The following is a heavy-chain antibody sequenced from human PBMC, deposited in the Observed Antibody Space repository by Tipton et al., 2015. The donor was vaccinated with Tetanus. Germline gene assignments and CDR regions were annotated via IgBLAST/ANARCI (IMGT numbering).Heavy chain of an antibody. Sequence: TLSLTCTVSGGSISSYYWSWIRQPPGKGLEWIGYIYYSGSTNYNPSLKSRVTISVDTSKNQFSLKLSSVTAADTAVYYCARGINDGDYYGMDVWGQGTTVTVSS. V-gene: IGHV4-59*01. CDR1: GGSISSYY. CDR2: IYYSGST. J-gene: IGHJ6*02. CDR3: ARGINDGDYYGMDV. D-gene: IGHD5-24*01.